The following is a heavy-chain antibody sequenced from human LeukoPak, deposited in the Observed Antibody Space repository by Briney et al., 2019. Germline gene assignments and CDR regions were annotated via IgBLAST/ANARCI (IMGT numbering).Heavy chain of an antibody. CDR2: IYYSGST. CDR1: GGSISSYY. D-gene: IGHD5-12*01. J-gene: IGHJ4*02. V-gene: IGHV4-59*01. CDR3: ARANGGYDSDYFDY. Sequence: SETLSLTCTVSGGSISSYYWSWIRQPPGKGLEWIGYIYYSGSTNYNPSLKSRVTISVDTSKNQFSLKLSSVTAADTAVYYCARANGGYDSDYFDYWGQGTLVTVSS.